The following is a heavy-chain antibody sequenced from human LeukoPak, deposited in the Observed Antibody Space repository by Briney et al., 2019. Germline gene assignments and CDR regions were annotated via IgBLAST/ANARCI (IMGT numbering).Heavy chain of an antibody. CDR2: ISGSGGNT. Sequence: PGGSLRLSCAASGFTFSSYAMSWVRQPPGKGLNWVSSISGSGGNTFYAGSVKGRFTISRDNSKNTLYLQMNSLRAEDTAVYYCARDWPSEWQHLPDYDAVDIWGQGTMVTVSS. V-gene: IGHV3-23*01. J-gene: IGHJ3*02. D-gene: IGHD6-13*01. CDR1: GFTFSSYA. CDR3: ARDWPSEWQHLPDYDAVDI.